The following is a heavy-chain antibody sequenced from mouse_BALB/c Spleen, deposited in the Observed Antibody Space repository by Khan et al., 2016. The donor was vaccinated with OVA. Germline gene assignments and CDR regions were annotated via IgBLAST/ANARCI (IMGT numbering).Heavy chain of an antibody. D-gene: IGHD2-2*01. Sequence: QVQLQQSGAELVRPGASVKLSCKASGYTFTSYWMNWVKQRPGHGLEWIGKINPSDSETHYNQMFKEKATLTVDKSSSTAYMQLSSLTSEDSAVYCCARREKYGYDPSWFAYWGQGTLVTVSA. CDR3: ARREKYGYDPSWFAY. CDR2: INPSDSET. CDR1: GYTFTSYW. J-gene: IGHJ3*01. V-gene: IGHV1-61*01.